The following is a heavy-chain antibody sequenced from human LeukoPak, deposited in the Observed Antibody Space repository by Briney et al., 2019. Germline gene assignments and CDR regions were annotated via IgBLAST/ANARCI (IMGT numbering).Heavy chain of an antibody. J-gene: IGHJ5*02. CDR1: GGSISSHY. CDR3: ARVSTPYYDFWSGYYSYGWFNP. CDR2: IYYSGST. D-gene: IGHD3-3*01. V-gene: IGHV4-59*11. Sequence: PSETLSLTCTVSGGSISSHYWSWIRQPPGKGLEWIGYIYYSGSTNYNPSLKSRVTISVDTSKNQSSLKLSSVTAADTAVYYCARVSTPYYDFWSGYYSYGWFNPWGQGTLVTVSS.